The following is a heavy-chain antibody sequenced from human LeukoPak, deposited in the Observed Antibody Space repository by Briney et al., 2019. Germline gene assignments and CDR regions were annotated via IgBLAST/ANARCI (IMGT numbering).Heavy chain of an antibody. CDR2: IYYSGST. CDR3: ARGRSLYGEPYYYYGMDV. J-gene: IGHJ6*02. CDR1: GGSISSGDYY. Sequence: PSETLSLTCTVSGGSISSGDYYWSWIRQPPGKGLEWIGYIYYSGSTYYNPSLKSRVTISVDTSKNQFSLKLSSVTAADTGVYYCARGRSLYGEPYYYYGMDVWGQGTTVTVSS. D-gene: IGHD4-17*01. V-gene: IGHV4-30-4*01.